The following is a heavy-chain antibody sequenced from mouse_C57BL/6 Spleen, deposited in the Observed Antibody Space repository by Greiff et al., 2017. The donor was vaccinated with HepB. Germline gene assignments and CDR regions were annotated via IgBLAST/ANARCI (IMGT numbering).Heavy chain of an antibody. CDR3: TGGIYYGNYEVC. J-gene: IGHJ2*01. CDR2: IDPEDGDT. Sequence: VQLQQSGAELVRPGASVKLSCTASGFNIKDYYMHWVKQRPEQGLEWIGRIDPEDGDTEYAPKFQGKATMTADTSSNTAYLQLSSLTSEDTAVYYCTGGIYYGNYEVCWGQGTTLTVSS. D-gene: IGHD2-1*01. CDR1: GFNIKDYY. V-gene: IGHV14-1*01.